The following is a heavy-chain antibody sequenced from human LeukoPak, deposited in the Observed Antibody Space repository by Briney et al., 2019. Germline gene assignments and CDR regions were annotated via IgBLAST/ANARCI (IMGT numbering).Heavy chain of an antibody. CDR2: IYTSGST. CDR3: ARHQGGYNTFDY. D-gene: IGHD5-24*01. J-gene: IGHJ4*02. V-gene: IGHV4-4*09. Sequence: SETLSLTSTVSGDTISSYYCSWIRQPPGRGLEWIGYIYTSGSTNYNPSLKSRVTISVDTSKNQFSLKPSSVTAADTAVYYCARHQGGYNTFDYWGQGTLVTVSS. CDR1: GDTISSYY.